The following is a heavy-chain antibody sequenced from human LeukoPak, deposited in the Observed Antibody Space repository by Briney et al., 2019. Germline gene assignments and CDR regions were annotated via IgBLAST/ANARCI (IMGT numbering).Heavy chain of an antibody. V-gene: IGHV3-21*01. CDR2: ISSSSSYI. D-gene: IGHD2-15*01. J-gene: IGHJ4*02. CDR1: GFTFSSYS. CDR3: ARDPYCSGGSCPFDY. Sequence: GGSLRLSCAASGFTFSSYSMSWVRQAPGKGLEWVSSISSSSSYIYYADSVKGRFTISRDNAKNSLYLQMNSLRAEDTAVYYCARDPYCSGGSCPFDYWGQGTLVTVSS.